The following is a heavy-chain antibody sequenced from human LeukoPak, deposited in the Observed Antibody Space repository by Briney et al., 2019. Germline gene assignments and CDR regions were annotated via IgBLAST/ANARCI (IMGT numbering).Heavy chain of an antibody. CDR3: ARDTRGYYYYYMDV. D-gene: IGHD3-10*01. Sequence: ASVKVSCKASGYTFTDYYIHWVRQAPGQGLEWMGWINPNSGGTNYAQRFQGRVTMTRDTSISTAYMELSRLRSDDTAVYYCARDTRGYYYYYMDVWGKGTTVTVSS. CDR2: INPNSGGT. CDR1: GYTFTDYY. J-gene: IGHJ6*03. V-gene: IGHV1-2*02.